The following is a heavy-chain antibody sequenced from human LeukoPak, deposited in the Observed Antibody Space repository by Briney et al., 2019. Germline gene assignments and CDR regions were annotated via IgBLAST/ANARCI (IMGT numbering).Heavy chain of an antibody. J-gene: IGHJ6*03. CDR2: IIPIFGTA. D-gene: IGHD3-10*01. V-gene: IGHV1-69*13. Sequence: SVKVSCEASGGTFSSYAISWVRQAPGQGLEWMGGIIPIFGTANYAQKFQGRVTITADESTSTAYMELSSLRSEDTAVYYCASRGSGSRQPYYYYYMDVWGKGTTVTISS. CDR1: GGTFSSYA. CDR3: ASRGSGSRQPYYYYYMDV.